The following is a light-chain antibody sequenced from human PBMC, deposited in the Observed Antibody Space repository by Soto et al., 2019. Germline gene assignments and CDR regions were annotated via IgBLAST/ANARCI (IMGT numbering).Light chain of an antibody. Sequence: QSALTQPPSASGSPGQSVTISCTGTSSDVGGYNFVSWYQQHAGKAPKLMICEVNKRPSGVPDRFSASKSGNTASLTVSGLQADDEADYYCSSYAGRNSYVFVGGTKLTVL. J-gene: IGLJ1*01. CDR2: EVN. CDR3: SSYAGRNSYV. CDR1: SSDVGGYNF. V-gene: IGLV2-8*01.